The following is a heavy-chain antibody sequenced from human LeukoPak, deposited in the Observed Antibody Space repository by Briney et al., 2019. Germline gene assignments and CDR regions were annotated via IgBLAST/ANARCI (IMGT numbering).Heavy chain of an antibody. CDR1: GGTFSSYA. CDR3: ASVVLRYFDWTPYYMDV. D-gene: IGHD3-9*01. Sequence: GSSVKVSCKASGGTFSSYAISWVRQAPGQGLEWMGGIIPIFGTANYAQKFQGRVTITTDESTSTAYMELSSLRSEDTAVYYCASVVLRYFDWTPYYMDVWGKGTTVTVSS. J-gene: IGHJ6*03. V-gene: IGHV1-69*05. CDR2: IIPIFGTA.